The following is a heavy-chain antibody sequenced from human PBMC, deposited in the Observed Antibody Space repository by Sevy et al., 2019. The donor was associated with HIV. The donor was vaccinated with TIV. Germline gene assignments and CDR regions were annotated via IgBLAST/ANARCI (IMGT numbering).Heavy chain of an antibody. V-gene: IGHV1-8*02. D-gene: IGHD6-19*01. CDR3: ARVSGWHLRYGMDV. J-gene: IGHJ6*02. CDR2: MNTNTGNT. CDR1: GFNFASYD. Sequence: ASVKVSCKASGFNFASYDIYWVRQATGQGLEWMGWMNTNTGNTGFAQKFQGRDTMTRNTSITTAYMELSNLRSEDTAVYYCARVSGWHLRYGMDVWGQGTTVTVSS.